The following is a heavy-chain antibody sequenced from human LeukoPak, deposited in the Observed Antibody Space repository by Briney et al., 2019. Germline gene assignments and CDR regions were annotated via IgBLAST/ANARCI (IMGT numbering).Heavy chain of an antibody. D-gene: IGHD3-10*01. CDR2: INPNSGGT. Sequence: ASVKVSCKASGYTFTGYYMHWERQAPGQGLEWMGWINPNSGGTNYAQKFQGWVTMTRDTFISTAYMELSRLRSDDTAVYYCARDSGYYYGSGSFDYWGQGTLVTVSS. CDR3: ARDSGYYYGSGSFDY. CDR1: GYTFTGYY. V-gene: IGHV1-2*04. J-gene: IGHJ4*02.